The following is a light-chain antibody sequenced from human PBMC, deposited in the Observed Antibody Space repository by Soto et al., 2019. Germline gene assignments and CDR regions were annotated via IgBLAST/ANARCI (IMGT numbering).Light chain of an antibody. Sequence: NFMLTQPHSVSESPGKTVTISCTRSSGSIASNYVQWYQQRPGSAPTTVIYEDNQRPSGVPDRFSGSSDSSPNSASLTISGLKTEDEADYYSQSYDSSKHGVFGGGNKVTVL. J-gene: IGLJ2*01. CDR3: QSYDSSKHGV. V-gene: IGLV6-57*04. CDR2: EDN. CDR1: SGSIASNY.